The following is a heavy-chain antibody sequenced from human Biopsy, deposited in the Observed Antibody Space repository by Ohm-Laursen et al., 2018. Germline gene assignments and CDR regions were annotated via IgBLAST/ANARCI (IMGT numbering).Heavy chain of an antibody. CDR3: SSDSGYKWELRAAGFDY. Sequence: GQTLSLTCAASGFTVYNNYMTWVRQAPGKGPEWVARIKSKVDGETTDYAAPVKGRFTISRDDSKKMLYLEMNSLKAEDTAVYYCSSDSGYKWELRAAGFDYWGRGTMVTVSA. CDR2: IKSKVDGETT. V-gene: IGHV3-15*01. CDR1: GFTVYNNY. D-gene: IGHD1-26*01. J-gene: IGHJ4*02.